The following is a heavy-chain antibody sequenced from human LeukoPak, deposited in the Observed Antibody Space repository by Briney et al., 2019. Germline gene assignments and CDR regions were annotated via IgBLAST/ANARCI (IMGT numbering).Heavy chain of an antibody. CDR3: AREPPNYSRDAFDI. CDR2: INHSGST. J-gene: IGHJ3*02. V-gene: IGHV4-34*01. D-gene: IGHD1-7*01. CDR1: GGSFSGYY. Sequence: SETLSLTCAVYGGSFSGYYWSWIRQPPGKGLEWIGEINHSGSTNYNPSLKSRVTISVDTSKNQFSLKLSSVTAADTAVYYCAREPPNYSRDAFDIWGQGTMVTVSS.